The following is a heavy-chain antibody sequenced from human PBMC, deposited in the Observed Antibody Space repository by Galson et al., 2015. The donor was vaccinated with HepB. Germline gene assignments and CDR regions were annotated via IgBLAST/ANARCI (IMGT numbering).Heavy chain of an antibody. CDR2: INYSGRT. CDR3: ARVTTFGAIDQMKYFYH. Sequence: SETLSLTCAVFRGSFSGYYWSWIRQPPGKGLEWIGEINYSGRTNYNPPLKSRVTISVDTSKNQFSLQLSSVTAADTAVYYCARVTTFGAIDQMKYFYHWGQGTLVTVSS. V-gene: IGHV4-34*01. J-gene: IGHJ1*01. CDR1: RGSFSGYY. D-gene: IGHD3-3*01.